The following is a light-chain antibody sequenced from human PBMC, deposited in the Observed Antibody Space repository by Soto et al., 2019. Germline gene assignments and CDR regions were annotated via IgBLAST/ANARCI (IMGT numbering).Light chain of an antibody. J-gene: IGLJ3*02. CDR3: SSYTSLTTEV. V-gene: IGLV2-14*03. CDR1: SSDIGAYNS. Sequence: QSALTQPASVSGSPGQSITISCTGTSSDIGAYNSVSWYQQHPGKAPKLIIYDVSSRPSGISNRFSCSKSGNTASLTISGLQADDDATYYCSSYTSLTTEVFGGGTKVTVL. CDR2: DVS.